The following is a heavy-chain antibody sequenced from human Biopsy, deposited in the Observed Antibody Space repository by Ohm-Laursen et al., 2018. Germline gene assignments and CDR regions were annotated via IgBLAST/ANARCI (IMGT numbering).Heavy chain of an antibody. CDR2: IFYSANT. J-gene: IGHJ4*02. CDR3: ARLGSGDYFPTFFDF. V-gene: IGHV4-31*03. CDR1: GVSINGGRYY. Sequence: SDTLSLTCTVSGVSINGGRYYWNWIRRHPGKGLEWIGNIFYSANTYYNPSLKSRVTISVDTSKNQFSLKLSSVTAADTAVYYCARLGSGDYFPTFFDFWGQGALVTVSS. D-gene: IGHD5-12*01.